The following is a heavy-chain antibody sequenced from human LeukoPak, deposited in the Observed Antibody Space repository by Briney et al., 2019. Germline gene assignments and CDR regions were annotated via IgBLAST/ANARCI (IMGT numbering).Heavy chain of an antibody. CDR1: GFTFSSYA. CDR3: AELGITMIGGV. Sequence: GGSLRLSCAASGFTFSSYAMHWVRQAPGKGLEWVAVISYDGSNKYYADSVKGRFTISRDNSKNSLYLQMNSLRAEDTAVYYCAELGITMIGGVWGKGTTVTISS. V-gene: IGHV3-30*04. CDR2: ISYDGSNK. D-gene: IGHD3-10*02. J-gene: IGHJ6*04.